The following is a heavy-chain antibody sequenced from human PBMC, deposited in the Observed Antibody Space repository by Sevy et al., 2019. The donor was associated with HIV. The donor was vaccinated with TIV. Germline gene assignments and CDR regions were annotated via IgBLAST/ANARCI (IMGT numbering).Heavy chain of an antibody. CDR3: ARHGVGIAAAVSFDY. J-gene: IGHJ4*02. CDR1: GGSISSYY. CDR2: IYYSEST. D-gene: IGHD6-13*01. V-gene: IGHV4-59*08. Sequence: PETLSLTCTVSGGSISSYYWSWIRQPPGKGLEWIGYIYYSESTNYNPSLKSRVTISVDTSKNQFSLKLSSVTAADTAVYYCARHGVGIAAAVSFDYWGQGTLVTVSS.